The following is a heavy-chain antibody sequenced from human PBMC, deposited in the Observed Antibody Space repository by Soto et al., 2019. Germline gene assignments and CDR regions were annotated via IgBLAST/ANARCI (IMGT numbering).Heavy chain of an antibody. CDR2: ISYDGSNK. V-gene: IGHV3-30-3*01. J-gene: IGHJ4*02. Sequence: GGSLRLSCAASGFTFSSYAMHWVRQAPGKGLEWVAVISYDGSNKYYADSVKGRFTISRDNSKNTLYLQMNSLRAEDTAVYYCARGVQWLVRSGDYFDYWGQGTLVTVSS. D-gene: IGHD6-19*01. CDR3: ARGVQWLVRSGDYFDY. CDR1: GFTFSSYA.